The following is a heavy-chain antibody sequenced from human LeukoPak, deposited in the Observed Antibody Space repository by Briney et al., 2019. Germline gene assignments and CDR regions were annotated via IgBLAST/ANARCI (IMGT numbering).Heavy chain of an antibody. D-gene: IGHD1-1*01. CDR1: GGSLSGYY. V-gene: IGHV4-34*01. CDR3: ARKGGGQLVNTRRWFDP. CDR2: INHSGST. J-gene: IGHJ5*02. Sequence: PSETLSFTCAVYGGSLSGYYWSWIRQSPGKGLEWIGEINHSGSTNYNPSLKSRVTISVETSKKQFSLRLSSVTAADTAVYYCARKGGGQLVNTRRWFDPWGQGTLVTVSS.